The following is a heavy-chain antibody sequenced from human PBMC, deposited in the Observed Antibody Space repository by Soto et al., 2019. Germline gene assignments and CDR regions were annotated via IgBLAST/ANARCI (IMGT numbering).Heavy chain of an antibody. Sequence: LRLSCAASGFTFSNDWMNWVRQGPGKGLEWVSRIISGGSRVSYADSVKGRFTIARDNAKNTLYLEMHSLTAEDTAVYYCARERTSKGGMDVWGQGTTVTV. CDR1: GFTFSNDW. CDR3: ARERTSKGGMDV. CDR2: IISGGSRV. V-gene: IGHV3-74*01. J-gene: IGHJ6*02.